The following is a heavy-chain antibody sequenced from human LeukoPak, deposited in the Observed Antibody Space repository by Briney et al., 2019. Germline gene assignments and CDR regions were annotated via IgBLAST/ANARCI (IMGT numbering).Heavy chain of an antibody. J-gene: IGHJ6*02. CDR2: ISWNSESI. CDR3: AKDKYSDTTGYYPTYYGLDV. CDR1: GFTFNDFT. Sequence: PGGSLRLSCAASGFTFNDFTMHWVRRPPGKGLEWVSSISWNSESIAYADSVKGRFSISRDHAENSLHLLMNSLRLEDTALYFCAKDKYSDTTGYYPTYYGLDVWGQGTTVTVSS. V-gene: IGHV3-9*01. D-gene: IGHD3-22*01.